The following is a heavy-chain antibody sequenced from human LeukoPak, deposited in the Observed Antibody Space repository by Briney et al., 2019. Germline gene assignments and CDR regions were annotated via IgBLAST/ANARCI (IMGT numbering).Heavy chain of an antibody. CDR3: ATGYSGYGYYYYGMDV. CDR1: GFTFSSYG. D-gene: IGHD5-12*01. V-gene: IGHV3-30*02. J-gene: IGHJ6*02. CDR2: IWYDGSNK. Sequence: GGSLRLSCAASGFTFSSYGMHWVRQAPGKGLEWVAVIWYDGSNKYYADSVKGRFTISRDNSKNTLYLQMNSLRAEDTAVYYCATGYSGYGYYYYGMDVWGQGTTVTVSS.